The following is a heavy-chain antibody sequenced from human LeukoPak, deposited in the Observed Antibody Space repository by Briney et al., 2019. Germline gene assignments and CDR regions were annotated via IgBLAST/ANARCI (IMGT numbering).Heavy chain of an antibody. V-gene: IGHV4-39*01. J-gene: IGHJ6*02. CDR1: GGSISSSSYY. CDR3: ARRMATSNYYYYYGMDV. D-gene: IGHD5-24*01. Sequence: SETLSLTCTVSGGSISSSSYYWGWIRQPPGKGLEWIGSIYYSGSTYYNPSLKSRVIISVDTSKNQFSLKLSSVTAADTAVYYCARRMATSNYYYYYGMDVWGQGTTVTVSS. CDR2: IYYSGST.